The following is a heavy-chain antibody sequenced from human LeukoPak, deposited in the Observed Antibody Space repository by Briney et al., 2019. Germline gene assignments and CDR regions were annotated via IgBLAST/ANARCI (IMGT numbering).Heavy chain of an antibody. V-gene: IGHV4-59*11. D-gene: IGHD2-15*01. CDR3: ARDPWKGYCSGGSCYGGAFDI. CDR2: ISYIGTT. Sequence: PSETLSLTCAVSGDSFSSHYWTWIRQPPGRGLEWIGYISYIGTTNYNPSLKSRVTISIDTSKNQFSLKLSSVTTADTAVYYCARDPWKGYCSGGSCYGGAFDIWGQGTMVTVSS. J-gene: IGHJ3*02. CDR1: GDSFSSHY.